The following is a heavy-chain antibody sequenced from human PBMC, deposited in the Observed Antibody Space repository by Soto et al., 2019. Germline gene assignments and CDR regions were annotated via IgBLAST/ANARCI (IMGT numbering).Heavy chain of an antibody. D-gene: IGHD4-17*01. J-gene: IGHJ5*02. V-gene: IGHV1-24*01. CDR1: GYTLTELS. Sequence: ASVKVSCKVSGYTLTELSMHWVRQAPGKGLEWMGGFDPEDGETIYAQKFQGRVTMTEDTSTDTAYMELSSLRSEDTAMYYCARGSKYGDYSRWFDPWGPGTLVTVSS. CDR2: FDPEDGET. CDR3: ARGSKYGDYSRWFDP.